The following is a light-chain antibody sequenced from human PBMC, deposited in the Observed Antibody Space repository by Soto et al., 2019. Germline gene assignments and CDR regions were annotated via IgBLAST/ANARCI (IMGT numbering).Light chain of an antibody. V-gene: IGKV3-20*01. J-gene: IGKJ1*01. CDR2: GPS. Sequence: EIVVTKSPGTLPLSPGERATLSCRASESLSPRSIAWYQQKPGQAPRLLIYGPSGRATGIPDRISGSGSGTDFTLTISGLEPEDFAMYYCQQFQSSRRTFGQGTKVDI. CDR3: QQFQSSRRT. CDR1: ESLSPRS.